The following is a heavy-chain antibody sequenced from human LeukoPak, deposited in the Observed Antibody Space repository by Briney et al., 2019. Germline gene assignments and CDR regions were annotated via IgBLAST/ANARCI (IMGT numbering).Heavy chain of an antibody. V-gene: IGHV1-69*04. D-gene: IGHD3-3*01. Sequence: GASVKVSCKASGGTFSSYAISWVRQAPGQGLEWMGRIIPILGIANYAQKFQGRVTITTDESTSTAYMELSSLRSEDTAVYYCARERSVILGVVPLKAAFDIWGQGTMVTVSS. CDR3: ARERSVILGVVPLKAAFDI. CDR2: IIPILGIA. J-gene: IGHJ3*02. CDR1: GGTFSSYA.